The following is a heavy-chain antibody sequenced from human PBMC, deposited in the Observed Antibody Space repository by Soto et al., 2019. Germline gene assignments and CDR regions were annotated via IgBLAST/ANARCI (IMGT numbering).Heavy chain of an antibody. CDR2: IYYSGST. CDR1: GGSISSYY. J-gene: IGHJ6*02. CDR3: ARVRRSSLGKDV. Sequence: SSETLSLTCTVSGGSISSYYWSWIRQPPGKGLEWIGYIYYSGSTNYNPSLKSRVTISVDTSKNQFSLKLSSVTAADTAVYYCARVRRSSLGKDVWGQGTTVTVSS. D-gene: IGHD6-13*01. V-gene: IGHV4-59*01.